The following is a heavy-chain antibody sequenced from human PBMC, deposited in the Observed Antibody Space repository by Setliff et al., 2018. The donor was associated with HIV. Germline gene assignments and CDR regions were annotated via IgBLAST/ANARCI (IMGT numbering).Heavy chain of an antibody. CDR1: GFTFSSYG. Sequence: GGSLRLSCAASGFTFSSYGMHWVRQAPGKGLEWVAFIRYDGSNKYYADSVQGRFTISRDTPNHMVYLQMNNLRPEDMALYYCAKDSEAVAVKYYYMDVWGRGTTVTVSS. V-gene: IGHV3-30*02. J-gene: IGHJ6*03. CDR2: IRYDGSNK. CDR3: AKDSEAVAVKYYYMDV. D-gene: IGHD6-19*01.